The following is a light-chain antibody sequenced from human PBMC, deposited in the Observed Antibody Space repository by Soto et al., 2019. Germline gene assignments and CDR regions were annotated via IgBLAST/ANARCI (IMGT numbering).Light chain of an antibody. Sequence: EIVLTQSPATLSLSPGEGATLSCRASQSINTYLAWYQQKPGQAPRLLIYDASNRATGIPARFSGSGSETDFTLTISSLEPEDFAVYYCQQRSNWPITFGQGTRLEIK. CDR2: DAS. V-gene: IGKV3-11*01. CDR3: QQRSNWPIT. J-gene: IGKJ5*01. CDR1: QSINTY.